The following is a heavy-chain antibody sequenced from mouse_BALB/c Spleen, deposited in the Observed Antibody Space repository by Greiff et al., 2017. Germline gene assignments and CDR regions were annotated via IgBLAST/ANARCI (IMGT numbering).Heavy chain of an antibody. D-gene: IGHD2-14*01. CDR3: ARFYRYGFDY. J-gene: IGHJ2*01. V-gene: IGHV14-3*02. CDR2: IDPANGNT. CDR1: GFNIKDTY. Sequence: EVHLVESGAELVKPGASVKLSCTASGFNIKDTYMHWVKQRPEQGLEWIGRIDPANGNTKYDPKFQGKATITADTSSNTAYLQLSSLTSEDTAVYYCARFYRYGFDYWGQGTTLTVSS.